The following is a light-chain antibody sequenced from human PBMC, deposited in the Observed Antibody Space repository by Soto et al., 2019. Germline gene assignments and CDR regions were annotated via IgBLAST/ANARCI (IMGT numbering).Light chain of an antibody. CDR1: QSVNSD. J-gene: IGKJ2*01. CDR2: DTS. Sequence: EIVLTQSPATLSLSPGERATLSCRASQSVNSDFAWYQQKPGQAPRLLLYDTSNSASAAPARVSGSWSGPDSAPTITSPMPEDLAVYYCQQRTNWLFGQGTKVEIK. CDR3: QQRTNWL. V-gene: IGKV3-11*01.